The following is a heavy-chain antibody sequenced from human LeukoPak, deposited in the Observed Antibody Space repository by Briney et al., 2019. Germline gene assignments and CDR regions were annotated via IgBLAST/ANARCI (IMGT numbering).Heavy chain of an antibody. CDR3: AKDSGYGRPFDY. V-gene: IGHV3-23*01. D-gene: IGHD3-22*01. CDR1: GFTFSSYA. J-gene: IGHJ4*02. Sequence: PGGSLRLSCAASGFTFSSYAMSWVRQAPGKGLEWGSAISGSGGSTYYADSVKGRFTISRDSSKNTLYLQMNSLRAEDTAVYYCAKDSGYGRPFDYWGQGTLVTVSS. CDR2: ISGSGGST.